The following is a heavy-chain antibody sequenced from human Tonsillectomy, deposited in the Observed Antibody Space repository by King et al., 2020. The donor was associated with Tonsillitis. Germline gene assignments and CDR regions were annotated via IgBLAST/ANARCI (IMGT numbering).Heavy chain of an antibody. CDR3: ASTDYYFEY. Sequence: VQLQQWGAGLLKPSETLSLTGAVYGGSCSSYSWSWIRQPPGKGLEWIGEIDHSGSTNYNPSLKSRVTISVDTSTNQFSLKLSSVTAADTAVYYCASTDYYFEYWGQGILVTVSS. CDR2: IDHSGST. CDR1: GGSCSSYS. V-gene: IGHV4-34*01. J-gene: IGHJ4*02.